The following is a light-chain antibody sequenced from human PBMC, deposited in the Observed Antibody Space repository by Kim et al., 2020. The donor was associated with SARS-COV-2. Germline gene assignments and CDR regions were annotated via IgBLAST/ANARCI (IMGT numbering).Light chain of an antibody. Sequence: ASVGDRVTITCRASQDIANSLAWYQQKPGKVPQVLIYAASTLQSGVPSRFSGSGSGTEFTLTIGSLQTEDVATYYCQKYDSAPWTFGPGTKVDIK. V-gene: IGKV1-27*01. CDR1: QDIANS. J-gene: IGKJ1*01. CDR2: AAS. CDR3: QKYDSAPWT.